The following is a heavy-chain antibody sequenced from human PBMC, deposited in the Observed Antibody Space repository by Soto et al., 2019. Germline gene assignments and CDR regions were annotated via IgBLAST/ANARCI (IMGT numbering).Heavy chain of an antibody. CDR1: GFTFNNYA. Sequence: GGSLRLSCAASGFTFNNYAMSWVRQAPGKGLEWVSAISGSGGTTYYAGSVKGRFTISRDKSKNTLYLQMNSLRVEDTAVYYCAKFLVETGVSSGWSWYFDCWGQGALVTAPQ. CDR3: AKFLVETGVSSGWSWYFDC. CDR2: ISGSGGTT. D-gene: IGHD6-13*01. V-gene: IGHV3-23*01. J-gene: IGHJ4*02.